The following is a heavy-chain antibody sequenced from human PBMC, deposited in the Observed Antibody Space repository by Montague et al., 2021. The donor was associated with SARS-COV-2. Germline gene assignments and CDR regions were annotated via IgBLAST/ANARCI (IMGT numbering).Heavy chain of an antibody. Sequence: SETLSLTCAVYGGSFRNYYWSWIRQSPGKGLEWIGEVDQSGNTNYNPPLKSRVTISANISKNQFSVKLASATAADTGMYYCARGKRDFPIVVLGASTRTYFDSWGQGTPVTVSS. V-gene: IGHV4-34*01. CDR1: GGSFRNYY. CDR2: VDQSGNT. CDR3: ARGKRDFPIVVLGASTRTYFDS. D-gene: IGHD2-15*01. J-gene: IGHJ4*01.